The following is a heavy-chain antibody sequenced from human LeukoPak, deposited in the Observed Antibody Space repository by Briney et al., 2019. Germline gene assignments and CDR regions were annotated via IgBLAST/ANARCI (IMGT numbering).Heavy chain of an antibody. V-gene: IGHV3-66*01. CDR3: ATDYYDSSGYYSGGDY. CDR2: IYSGGST. Sequence: GGSLRPSCAASGFTVSSNYMSWVRQAPGKGLEWVSVIYSGGSTYYADSVKGRFTISRDNSKNTLYLQMNSLRAEDTAVYYCATDYYDSSGYYSGGDYWGQGTLVTVSS. J-gene: IGHJ4*02. D-gene: IGHD3-22*01. CDR1: GFTVSSNY.